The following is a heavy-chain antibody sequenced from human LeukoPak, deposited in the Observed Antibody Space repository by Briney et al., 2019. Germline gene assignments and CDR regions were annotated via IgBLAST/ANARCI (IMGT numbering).Heavy chain of an antibody. CDR1: GFGFSSYG. CDR2: IRYDGSNK. CDR3: AKDSRADGYWYMDV. D-gene: IGHD5-24*01. V-gene: IGHV3-30*02. Sequence: GGSLRLSCAAPGFGFSSYGMHWVRQAPGKGLEWVAFIRYDGSNKYYADSVKGRFTISRDNSKNTLYLQMNSLRAEDTAVYYCAKDSRADGYWYMDVWGKGTTVTVSS. J-gene: IGHJ6*03.